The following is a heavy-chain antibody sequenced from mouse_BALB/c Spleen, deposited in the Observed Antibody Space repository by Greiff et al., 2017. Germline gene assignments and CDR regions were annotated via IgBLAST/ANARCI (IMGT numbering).Heavy chain of an antibody. V-gene: IGHV1-54*01. J-gene: IGHJ2*01. Sequence: QVQLQQSGAELVRPGPSVTVSCTASGYAFTSYLIEWVKQRPGQGLEWIGVINPGSGGTNYNEKFKGKATLTADKSSSTAYMKLSSLTSDDSAVYICARSGLYYGEYYDYWGQGTTLTVSA. CDR1: GYAFTSYL. CDR3: ARSGLYYGEYYDY. D-gene: IGHD1-1*01. CDR2: INPGSGGT.